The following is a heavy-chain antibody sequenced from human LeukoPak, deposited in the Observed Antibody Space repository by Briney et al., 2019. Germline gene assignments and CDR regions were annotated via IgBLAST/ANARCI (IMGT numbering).Heavy chain of an antibody. V-gene: IGHV4-39*01. J-gene: IGHJ2*01. CDR1: GGSISSSSYY. CDR3: ARHYGDYANWYFDL. D-gene: IGHD4-17*01. CDR2: IYYSGST. Sequence: SETLSLTCTVSGGSISSSSYYWGWIREPPGKGLEWIGSIYYSGSTYYNPSLKSRVTISVDTSKNQFSLKLSSVTAADTAVYYCARHYGDYANWYFDLWGRGTLVTVSS.